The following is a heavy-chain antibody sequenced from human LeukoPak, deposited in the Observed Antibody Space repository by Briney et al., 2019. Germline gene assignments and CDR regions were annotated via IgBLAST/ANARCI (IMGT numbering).Heavy chain of an antibody. CDR3: ARALGGSVPY. CDR1: GDSVSSNTAA. Sequence: SQTLSLTCAISGDSVSSNTAAWNWIRQSPSRGLEWLGRTYYRSKWYTDYAESVRSRITIIPDTSKNHFSLQLTSVTPEDTALYYCARALGGSVPYWGQGTLVTVSS. J-gene: IGHJ4*02. CDR2: TYYRSKWYT. D-gene: IGHD1-26*01. V-gene: IGHV6-1*01.